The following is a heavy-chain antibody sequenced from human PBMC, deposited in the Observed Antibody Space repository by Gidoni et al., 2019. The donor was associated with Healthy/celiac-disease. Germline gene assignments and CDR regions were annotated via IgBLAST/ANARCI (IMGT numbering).Heavy chain of an antibody. Sequence: QVQLVQSGAEVKKPGASVKVSCTASGYPFTGYYMHWVRQAPGQGLEWMGWINPNSGGTNYAQKFQGRVTMTRDTSISTAYMELSRLRSDDTAVYYCARGSSYYDSSATGYYYGMDVWGQGTTVTVSS. D-gene: IGHD3-22*01. J-gene: IGHJ6*02. CDR1: GYPFTGYY. CDR2: INPNSGGT. V-gene: IGHV1-2*02. CDR3: ARGSSYYDSSATGYYYGMDV.